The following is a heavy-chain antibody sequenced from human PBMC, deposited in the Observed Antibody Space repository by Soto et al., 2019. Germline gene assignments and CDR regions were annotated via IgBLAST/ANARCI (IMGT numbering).Heavy chain of an antibody. Sequence: SETLSVTCTFSGGSISIGGYDWSWIRQHPGKGLERTGYIYYSGSTYYNPSLKSRVTISVDTSKNQFSLKLSSVTAADTAVYYCARESRGDFWSGYFVEYYYYGMDVWGQGTTVTVSS. V-gene: IGHV4-31*03. D-gene: IGHD3-3*01. CDR2: IYYSGST. CDR3: ARESRGDFWSGYFVEYYYYGMDV. CDR1: GGSISIGGYD. J-gene: IGHJ6*01.